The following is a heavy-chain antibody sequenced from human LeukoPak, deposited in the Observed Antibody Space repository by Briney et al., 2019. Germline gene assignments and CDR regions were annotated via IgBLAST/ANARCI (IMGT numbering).Heavy chain of an antibody. Sequence: QPGGSLRLSCAASGFTFSSYGMHWVRQAPGKGLEWVAVISYDGSNKYYADSVKGRFTISRDNSKNTLYLQMNSLRAEDTAVYYCAKEGYYYDSSGYSRFDYWGQGTLVTVSS. CDR1: GFTFSSYG. V-gene: IGHV3-30*18. J-gene: IGHJ4*02. CDR2: ISYDGSNK. D-gene: IGHD3-22*01. CDR3: AKEGYYYDSSGYSRFDY.